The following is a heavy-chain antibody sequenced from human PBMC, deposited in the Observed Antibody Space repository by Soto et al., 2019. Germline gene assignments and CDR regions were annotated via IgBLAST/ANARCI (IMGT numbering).Heavy chain of an antibody. V-gene: IGHV3-48*01. CDR1: GFTFSSYS. CDR2: ISSSSSTI. Sequence: AGGSLRLSCAASGFTFSSYSMNLVRQGPGKGVEWVSYISSSSSTIYYADSVKGRFTISRDNSKNTLYLQMNSLRAEDTAVYYCAKNPGYYYDSTGYHLDYWGQGPLFTV. D-gene: IGHD3-22*01. CDR3: AKNPGYYYDSTGYHLDY. J-gene: IGHJ4*02.